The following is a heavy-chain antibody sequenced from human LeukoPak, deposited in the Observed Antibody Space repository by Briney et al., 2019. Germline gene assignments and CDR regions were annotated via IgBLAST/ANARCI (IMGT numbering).Heavy chain of an antibody. D-gene: IGHD6-19*01. V-gene: IGHV1-18*01. Sequence: ASVKVSCKASGYTFTSYGISWVRQAPGQGLEWMGWISAYNGNANYAQKPQGRVTMTTDTSTSTAYMELRSLRSDDTAVYYCARDEPYSSGWFEVDYWGQGTLVTVSS. CDR1: GYTFTSYG. CDR3: ARDEPYSSGWFEVDY. J-gene: IGHJ4*02. CDR2: ISAYNGNA.